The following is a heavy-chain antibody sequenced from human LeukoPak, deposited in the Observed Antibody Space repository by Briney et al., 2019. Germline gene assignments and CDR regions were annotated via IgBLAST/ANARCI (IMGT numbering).Heavy chain of an antibody. CDR3: ASSPTGYCSGGSCYS. CDR1: GYTFTSYA. Sequence: ASVKVSCKASGYTFTSYAMNWVRQAPGQGLEWMGWINTNTGNPTYAQGFTGRFVFSLDTSVSTAYLQNSSLKAEDTAVYYCASSPTGYCSGGSCYSWGQGTLVTVSS. J-gene: IGHJ4*02. D-gene: IGHD2-15*01. CDR2: INTNTGNP. V-gene: IGHV7-4-1*02.